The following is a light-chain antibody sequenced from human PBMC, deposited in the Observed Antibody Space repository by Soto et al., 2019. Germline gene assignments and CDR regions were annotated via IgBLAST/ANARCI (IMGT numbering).Light chain of an antibody. J-gene: IGKJ2*01. Sequence: EIVLTQSPGTLSLSPGERATLSCRASQSVSNNYLAWYQQKPGQAPRLLIYGASNRATGIPDRFSGSGSGTDFTLTISRLEPEDFAVYYCQQYEKWPRTFGQGTKVDIK. CDR3: QQYEKWPRT. V-gene: IGKV3-20*01. CDR1: QSVSNNY. CDR2: GAS.